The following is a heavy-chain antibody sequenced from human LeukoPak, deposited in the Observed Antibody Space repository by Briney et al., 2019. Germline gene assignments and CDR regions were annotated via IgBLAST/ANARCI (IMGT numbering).Heavy chain of an antibody. V-gene: IGHV3-21*01. J-gene: IGHJ6*03. CDR1: GFTFSSYS. D-gene: IGHD3-22*01. CDR3: ARDYYDSSGYHYYYMDV. Sequence: GGSLRLSCAASGFTFSSYSMNWVRQAPGKGLEWVSSISSSSSYIYYADSVKGRFTISRDNAKNSLYLQMNSLRAEDTAVYYCARDYYDSSGYHYYYMDVWGKGTTVTVPS. CDR2: ISSSSSYI.